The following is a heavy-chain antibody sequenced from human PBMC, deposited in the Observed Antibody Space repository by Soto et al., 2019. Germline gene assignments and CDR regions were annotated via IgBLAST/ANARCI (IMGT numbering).Heavy chain of an antibody. Sequence: QVQLQESGPGLVKPSQTXSXTCTVSGGSISXXXXXXXXXXXXXXXGLXWIGYIYYSGSTYYNPSLKSRFTISVDTSKNQFSLKLSSVTAADTAVYYCARAAYNWNYGSSWFDPWGQGTLVTVSS. V-gene: IGHV4-31*03. CDR1: GGSISXXXXX. CDR3: ARAAYNWNYGSSWFDP. J-gene: IGHJ5*02. D-gene: IGHD1-7*01. CDR2: IYYSGST.